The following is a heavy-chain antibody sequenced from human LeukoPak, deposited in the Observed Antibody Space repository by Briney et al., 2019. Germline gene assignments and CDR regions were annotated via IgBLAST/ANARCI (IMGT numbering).Heavy chain of an antibody. V-gene: IGHV1-2*02. J-gene: IGHJ5*02. D-gene: IGHD2-15*01. CDR2: INPNSGGT. Sequence: ASVKVSCKASGYTFTGYYMHWVRQAPGQGLEWMGWINPNSGGTNYAQKFQGRVTMTRDTSISTAYMELSRLRSDDTAVYYWARDLRDIVAGNWFDPWGQGNLVTVSS. CDR1: GYTFTGYY. CDR3: ARDLRDIVAGNWFDP.